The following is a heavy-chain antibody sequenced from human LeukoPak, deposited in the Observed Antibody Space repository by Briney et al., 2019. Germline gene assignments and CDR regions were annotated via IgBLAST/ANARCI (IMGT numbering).Heavy chain of an antibody. D-gene: IGHD6-13*01. J-gene: IGHJ5*02. CDR1: GAPISSYY. Sequence: SETLSLTCTVSGAPISSYYWSWIRQPPGKGLEWVGGSTNYNPSLKSRVTISVDTSKNQFSLKLSSVTAADTAVYYCARDHKIFGQQLMYNWFDPWGQGTLVTVSS. CDR2: GST. CDR3: ARDHKIFGQQLMYNWFDP. V-gene: IGHV4-59*01.